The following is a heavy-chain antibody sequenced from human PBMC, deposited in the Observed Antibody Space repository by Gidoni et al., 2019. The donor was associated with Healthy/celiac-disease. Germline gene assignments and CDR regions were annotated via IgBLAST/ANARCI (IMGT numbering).Heavy chain of an antibody. D-gene: IGHD6-19*01. CDR2: IIPIFGTA. Sequence: QVQLVQSGAEVKKPGSSVKVSCKASGGTFSSYAISWVRQAPGQGLEWMGGIIPIFGTANYAQKFQGRVTITADESTSTAYMELSSLRSEDTAVYYCARDTVGGWYHTGWFDPWGQGTLVTVSS. CDR3: ARDTVGGWYHTGWFDP. CDR1: GGTFSSYA. J-gene: IGHJ5*02. V-gene: IGHV1-69*01.